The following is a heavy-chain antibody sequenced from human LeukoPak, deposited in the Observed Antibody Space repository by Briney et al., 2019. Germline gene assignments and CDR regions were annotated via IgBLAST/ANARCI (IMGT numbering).Heavy chain of an antibody. CDR3: ASAERYYDFWMASYYYYGMDV. D-gene: IGHD3-3*01. CDR2: ISSSSSYI. J-gene: IGHJ6*02. Sequence: GGSLRLSCAASGFTFSSYSMNWVRQARGKGLEWVSSISSSSSYIYYADSVKGRFTISRDNAKNSLYLQMNSLRAEDTAVYYCASAERYYDFWMASYYYYGMDVWGQGTTVTVSS. CDR1: GFTFSSYS. V-gene: IGHV3-21*01.